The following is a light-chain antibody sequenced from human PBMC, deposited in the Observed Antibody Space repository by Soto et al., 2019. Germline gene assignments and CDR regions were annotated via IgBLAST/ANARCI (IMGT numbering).Light chain of an antibody. Sequence: QTVVTQEASLSVSPGTTVTLTCGLSSGSVSANYYPSWYQQTPGQAPRTLIYNTNTRSSGVPDRFSGSILGTKAALTITGAQADDESDYYCVLYIGSAIGVFGGGTQLTVL. CDR3: VLYIGSAIGV. CDR2: NTN. V-gene: IGLV8-61*01. J-gene: IGLJ3*02. CDR1: SGSVSANYY.